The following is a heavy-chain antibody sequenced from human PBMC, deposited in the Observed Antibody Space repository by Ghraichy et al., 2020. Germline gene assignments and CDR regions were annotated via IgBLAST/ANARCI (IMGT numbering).Heavy chain of an antibody. J-gene: IGHJ6*02. V-gene: IGHV4-39*01. CDR3: ASPELHYYGMDV. D-gene: IGHD2-21*01. Sequence: SETLSLTCTVSGGSISSSSYYWGWIRQPPGKGLEWIGSIYYSGSTYYNPSLKSRVTISVDTSKNQFSLKLSSVTAADTAVYYCASPELHYYGMDVWGQGTTVTVSS. CDR1: GGSISSSSYY. CDR2: IYYSGST.